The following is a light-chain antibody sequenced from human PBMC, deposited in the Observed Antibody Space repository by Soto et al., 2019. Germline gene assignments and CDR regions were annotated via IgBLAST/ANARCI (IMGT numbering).Light chain of an antibody. CDR3: QQRYSWPPMYT. CDR1: QSVTNS. J-gene: IGKJ2*01. Sequence: VLTQSPATLSLSPGERATLSCRASQSVTNSLVWHQQRPGQAPRLLIYDASKRATGIPARFSGSGSGTDFTLTISSLEPEDFALYYCQQRYSWPPMYTFGQGTKLEIK. V-gene: IGKV3-11*01. CDR2: DAS.